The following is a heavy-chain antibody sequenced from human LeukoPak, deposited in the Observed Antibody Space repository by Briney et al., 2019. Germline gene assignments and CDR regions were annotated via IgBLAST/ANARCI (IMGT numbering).Heavy chain of an antibody. V-gene: IGHV3-23*01. Sequence: PGGSLRLSCAASGFTVSSNYMSWVRQAPGKGLEWVSAISGSGGSTYYADSVKGRFTISRDNSKNTLYLQMNSLRAEDTAVYYCAKDKDIRIYYFDYWGQGTLVTVSS. D-gene: IGHD2-15*01. CDR1: GFTVSSNY. J-gene: IGHJ4*02. CDR3: AKDKDIRIYYFDY. CDR2: ISGSGGST.